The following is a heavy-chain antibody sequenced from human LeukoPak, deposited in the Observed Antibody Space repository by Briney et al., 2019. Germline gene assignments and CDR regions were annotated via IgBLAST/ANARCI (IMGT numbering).Heavy chain of an antibody. D-gene: IGHD3-3*01. V-gene: IGHV3-23*01. Sequence: PGGSLRLSCAASGFTFSSYAMSWVRQAPGKGLEWVSAISGSGGSTYYADSVKGRFTISRDNSKNTLYLQMNSLRAEDTAVYYCAKDGEDGDYDFWSGTTVDYWGQGTLVTVSS. CDR1: GFTFSSYA. CDR3: AKDGEDGDYDFWSGTTVDY. J-gene: IGHJ4*02. CDR2: ISGSGGST.